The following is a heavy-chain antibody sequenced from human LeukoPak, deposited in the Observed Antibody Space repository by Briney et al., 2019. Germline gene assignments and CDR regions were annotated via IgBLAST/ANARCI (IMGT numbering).Heavy chain of an antibody. CDR1: GYSISSGYY. Sequence: SETLSLTCTVSGYSISSGYYWSWIRQPPGKGLEWIGYIYYSGSTNYNPSLKSRVTISVDTSKNQFSLKLSSVTAADTAVYYCARGSGDDYGDYVLFYWGQGTLVTVSS. D-gene: IGHD4-17*01. CDR3: ARGSGDDYGDYVLFY. CDR2: IYYSGST. J-gene: IGHJ4*02. V-gene: IGHV4-61*01.